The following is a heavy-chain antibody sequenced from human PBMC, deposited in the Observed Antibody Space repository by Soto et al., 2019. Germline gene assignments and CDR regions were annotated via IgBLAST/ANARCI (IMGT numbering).Heavy chain of an antibody. CDR1: GFTFISYW. J-gene: IGHJ4*02. Sequence: PWGSLRLSCAASGFTFISYWMSWFRQSPGKGLEWVANIKQDGSEKYYVDSVKGRFTISRDNAKNSLYLQMNSLRAGDTAVYYCARHDYGDYFDYWGQGTLVTSPQ. CDR3: ARHDYGDYFDY. V-gene: IGHV3-7*01. CDR2: IKQDGSEK. D-gene: IGHD4-17*01.